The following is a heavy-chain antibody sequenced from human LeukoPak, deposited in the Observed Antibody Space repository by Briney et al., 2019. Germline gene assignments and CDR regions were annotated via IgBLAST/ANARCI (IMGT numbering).Heavy chain of an antibody. J-gene: IGHJ4*02. D-gene: IGHD3-10*01. CDR3: ARPRLLYGSGPILV. CDR2: MSHSGYP. Sequence: SETLSLTCAVYGGSFSGYSWTWIRQPPGKGLEWIGEMSHSGYPNYNPSLKSRVAISVDTSKNRFSLNLTSVTAADTAVYYCARPRLLYGSGPILVWGQGNLVTVSS. V-gene: IGHV4-34*01. CDR1: GGSFSGYS.